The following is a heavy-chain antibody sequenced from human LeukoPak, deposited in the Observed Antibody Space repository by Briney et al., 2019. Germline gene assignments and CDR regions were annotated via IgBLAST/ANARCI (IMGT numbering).Heavy chain of an antibody. CDR1: GFTFTNSA. Sequence: PGGSLRLSCVASGFTFTNSAMSWVRQAPGKGLEWVSSISATGRTTYYGDSVKGQFTISRDSSKNTLYLQMNSLRAEDTAVYYCAKDREYLNWFDRWGQGTLVTVSS. J-gene: IGHJ5*02. CDR3: AKDREYLNWFDR. V-gene: IGHV3-23*01. CDR2: ISATGRTT. D-gene: IGHD2/OR15-2a*01.